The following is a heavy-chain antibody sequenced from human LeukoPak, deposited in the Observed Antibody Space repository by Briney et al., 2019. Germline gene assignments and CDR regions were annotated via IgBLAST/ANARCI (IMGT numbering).Heavy chain of an antibody. CDR2: IYYSGST. D-gene: IGHD2-15*01. CDR1: GGSISSYY. V-gene: IGHV4-59*01. J-gene: IGHJ6*02. CDR3: ARGSWTYYYGMDV. Sequence: SETLSLTCTVSGGSISSYYWSWIRQPPGKGLEWIGYIYYSGSTNYNPSLKSRVTISVDTSKNQFSLKLSSVTAADTAVYYCARGSWTYYYGMDVWGRGATVTVSS.